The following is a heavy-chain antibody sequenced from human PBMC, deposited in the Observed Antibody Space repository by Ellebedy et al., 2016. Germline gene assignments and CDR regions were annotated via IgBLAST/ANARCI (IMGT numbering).Heavy chain of an antibody. J-gene: IGHJ4*02. V-gene: IGHV2-70*04. D-gene: IGHD2/OR15-2a*01. CDR3: ARIPIGTTLYDY. CDR1: GFSLTTAGMR. Sequence: SGPTLVXPTQTLTLTSTFSGFSLTTAGMRVSWIRQPPGRALEWLARIDWDDDEFYSTSLKTRVTISKDTSRNQVVLTMTNMDPVDTATYYCARIPIGTTLYDYWGQGTLVTVSS. CDR2: IDWDDDE.